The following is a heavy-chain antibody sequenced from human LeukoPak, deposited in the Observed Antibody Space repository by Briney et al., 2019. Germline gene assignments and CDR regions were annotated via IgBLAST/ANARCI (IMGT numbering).Heavy chain of an antibody. D-gene: IGHD3-10*01. Sequence: ASVKVSCKASGYTFTGYYMHWVRQAPGQGLEWMGWINPNSGGTNYAQKFQGRVTMTRDTSISTAYMELSRLRSDDTAVYYCARDRPYYYGSGSSPFLWGQGTLVTVSS. V-gene: IGHV1-2*02. CDR1: GYTFTGYY. CDR2: INPNSGGT. J-gene: IGHJ4*02. CDR3: ARDRPYYYGSGSSPFL.